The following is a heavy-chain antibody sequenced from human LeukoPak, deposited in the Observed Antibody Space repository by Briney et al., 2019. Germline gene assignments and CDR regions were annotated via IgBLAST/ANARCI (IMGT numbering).Heavy chain of an antibody. D-gene: IGHD3-10*01. J-gene: IGHJ4*02. V-gene: IGHV3-30-3*01. Sequence: PGRSLRLSWAASGFTFSSYAMHWVRQAPGKGLEWVAVISYDGSNKYYADSVKGRFTISRDNSKNTLYLQMNSLRAEDTAVYYCARVYNDLWFGELYFDYWGQGTLVTVSS. CDR1: GFTFSSYA. CDR3: ARVYNDLWFGELYFDY. CDR2: ISYDGSNK.